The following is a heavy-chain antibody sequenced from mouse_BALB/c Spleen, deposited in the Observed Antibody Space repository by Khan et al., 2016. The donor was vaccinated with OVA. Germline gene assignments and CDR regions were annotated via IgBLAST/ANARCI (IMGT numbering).Heavy chain of an antibody. Sequence: QVQLQQSGAELVRPGASVKLSCKASGYTFTSYWMNWVKQRPGHGLEWIGRIDPSDSETHYNQMFNDKATLTVDKSSSTAYMHLSSLTSEDSAVYYCARREKYGYDPSWFAYWGQGTLVTVSA. J-gene: IGHJ3*01. CDR3: ARREKYGYDPSWFAY. CDR2: IDPSDSET. CDR1: GYTFTSYW. V-gene: IGHV1-61*01. D-gene: IGHD2-2*01.